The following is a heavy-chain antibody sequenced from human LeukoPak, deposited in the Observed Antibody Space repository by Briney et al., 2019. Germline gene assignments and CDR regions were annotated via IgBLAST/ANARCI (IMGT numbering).Heavy chain of an antibody. V-gene: IGHV3-7*03. Sequence: GGSLRLSCAASGFTLSSYWMSWVRQAPRKGLEWVANIKEDGSEKYYVDSVKGRFTISRDNAKNSLYLHMNSLTAEDTAMYYCASAWVAGVPFDAFDIWGQGTMVSVSS. D-gene: IGHD3-10*01. J-gene: IGHJ3*02. CDR1: GFTLSSYW. CDR3: ASAWVAGVPFDAFDI. CDR2: IKEDGSEK.